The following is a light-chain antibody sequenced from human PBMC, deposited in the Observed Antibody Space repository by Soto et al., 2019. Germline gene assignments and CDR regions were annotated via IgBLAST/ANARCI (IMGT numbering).Light chain of an antibody. CDR3: QQRSYWPPFT. CDR1: QVISTS. Sequence: DIQLTQSPSFLSPSIGESVTITCRASQVISTSLAWYQVKPGKAPKLLIYAASTLESGVPSRFSATVSGTEFSLTITSLEPEDFAVYYCQQRSYWPPFTFGGGTKVEIK. J-gene: IGKJ4*01. CDR2: AAS. V-gene: IGKV1-9*01.